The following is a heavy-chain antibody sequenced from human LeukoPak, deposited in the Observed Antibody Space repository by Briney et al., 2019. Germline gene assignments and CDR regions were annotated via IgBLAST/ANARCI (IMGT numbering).Heavy chain of an antibody. V-gene: IGHV3-23*01. CDR1: AFTFRSYA. D-gene: IGHD5-18*01. CDR2: VSGSGGST. Sequence: GGSLRLSCAAAAFTFRSYAMIWVRQAPGKGLEWASTVSGSGGSTYYADSVKGRFTISRDNSNNTLYLQMNSLRAEDTAVYYCAKGAASRGYTYVANWGQGTLVSVSS. J-gene: IGHJ4*02. CDR3: AKGAASRGYTYVAN.